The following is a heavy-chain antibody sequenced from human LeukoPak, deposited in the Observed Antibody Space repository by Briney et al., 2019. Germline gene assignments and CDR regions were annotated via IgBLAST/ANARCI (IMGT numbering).Heavy chain of an antibody. Sequence: GGSLRLSCAASGFTFSSYWMSWVRQAPGKGLEWVSSINSRSSSIYYADSVKGRFTISRDNAKNSLYLQMNSLRAEDTAVYYCARGPTMKMDVWGKGTTVTVSS. J-gene: IGHJ6*04. V-gene: IGHV3-21*01. CDR3: ARGPTMKMDV. CDR2: INSRSSSI. CDR1: GFTFSSYW. D-gene: IGHD3-22*01.